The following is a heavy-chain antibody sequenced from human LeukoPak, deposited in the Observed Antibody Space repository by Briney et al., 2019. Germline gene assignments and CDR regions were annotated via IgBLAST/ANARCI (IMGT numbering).Heavy chain of an antibody. CDR2: IYYSGST. D-gene: IGHD6-6*01. CDR1: GGSISSGGYY. Sequence: SQTLSLTCTVSGGSISSGGYYWSWIRQHPGQGLEWIGYIYYSGSTYYNPSLKSRVTISVDTSKNQFSLKLSSVTAADTAVYYCARYSSSSNHFDYWGQGTLVTVSS. J-gene: IGHJ4*02. V-gene: IGHV4-31*03. CDR3: ARYSSSSNHFDY.